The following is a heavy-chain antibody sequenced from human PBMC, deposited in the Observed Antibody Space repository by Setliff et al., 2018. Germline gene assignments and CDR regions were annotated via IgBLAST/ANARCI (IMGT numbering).Heavy chain of an antibody. CDR2: IYSSGTT. J-gene: IGHJ6*03. CDR1: GDSISPYY. Sequence: PSETLSLTCTVSGDSISPYYWNWIRQSPGKGLEWIGYIYSSGTTDYNPSLKSRVTISLDSSRKQFSLEMTSLSAADTAVYYCARHKSNGSGSYPSLYMDVWGKGIMVTVSS. D-gene: IGHD3-10*01. CDR3: ARHKSNGSGSYPSLYMDV. V-gene: IGHV4-59*08.